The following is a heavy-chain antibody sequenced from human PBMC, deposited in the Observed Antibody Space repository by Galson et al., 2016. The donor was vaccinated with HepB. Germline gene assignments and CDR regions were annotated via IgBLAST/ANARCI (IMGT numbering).Heavy chain of an antibody. J-gene: IGHJ4*02. Sequence: SLRLSCAASGFTFSCCSLHWVRQAPGKGLEWVAVISNDGSNEYYAASVKGRFTISRDNSKNTVFVEMHSLRADDTGVYYCARANWKYSAYYFDFWGQGTLVTVSS. D-gene: IGHD1-7*01. CDR3: ARANWKYSAYYFDF. CDR1: GFTFSCCS. V-gene: IGHV3-30-3*01. CDR2: ISNDGSNE.